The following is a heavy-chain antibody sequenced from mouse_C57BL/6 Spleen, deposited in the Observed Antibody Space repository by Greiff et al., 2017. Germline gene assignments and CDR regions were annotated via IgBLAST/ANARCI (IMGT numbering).Heavy chain of an antibody. Sequence: QVQLKQPGAELVKPGASVKLSCKASGYTFTSYWMHWVKQRPGQGLEWIGMIHPNSGSTNYNEKFKSKATLTVDKSSSTSYMQLTSLPSEDSAVYYCARDNYGSNAMDYWGQGTSVTVSS. D-gene: IGHD1-1*01. CDR1: GYTFTSYW. V-gene: IGHV1-64*01. CDR2: IHPNSGST. J-gene: IGHJ4*01. CDR3: ARDNYGSNAMDY.